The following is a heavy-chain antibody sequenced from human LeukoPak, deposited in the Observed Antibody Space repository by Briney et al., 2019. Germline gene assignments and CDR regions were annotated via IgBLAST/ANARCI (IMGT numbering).Heavy chain of an antibody. V-gene: IGHV3-23*01. CDR2: ISASGGST. D-gene: IGHD6-13*01. CDR3: AKDRAQQLLPYDY. J-gene: IGHJ4*02. CDR1: GFTFSSYA. Sequence: PGGSLRLSCAASGFTFSSYAMNWVRQAPGMGLEWVSTISASGGSTYYADSVKGRFTISRDDSKNTLYLHMNSLRAEDTAVYYCAKDRAQQLLPYDYWGQGILVTVSS.